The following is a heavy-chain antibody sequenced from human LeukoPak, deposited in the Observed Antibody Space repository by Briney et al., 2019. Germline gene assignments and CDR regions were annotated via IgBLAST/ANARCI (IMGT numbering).Heavy chain of an antibody. V-gene: IGHV1-2*02. CDR3: AREEGGYYPYFDP. CDR1: GYTFTGYY. J-gene: IGHJ5*02. Sequence: ASVKVSCKASGYTFTGYYMHWVRQAPGQGLEWMGWINPNSGGTNYAQKFQGRVTMTRDPSISTAYMELSRLRSDDTAAYYCAREEGGYYPYFDPWGQGTLVTVSS. D-gene: IGHD1-26*01. CDR2: INPNSGGT.